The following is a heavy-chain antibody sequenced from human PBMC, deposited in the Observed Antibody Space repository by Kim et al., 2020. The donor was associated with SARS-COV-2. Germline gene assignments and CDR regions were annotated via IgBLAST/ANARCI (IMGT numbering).Heavy chain of an antibody. V-gene: IGHV1-2*02. Sequence: ASVKVSCKASGYTFTGYYMHWVRQAPGQGLEWMGWINPNSGGTNYAQKFQGRVTMTRDTSISTAYMELSRLRSDDTAVYYCARDPRRGYSGYDEPNWFDPWGQGTLVTVSS. CDR3: ARDPRRGYSGYDEPNWFDP. D-gene: IGHD5-12*01. J-gene: IGHJ5*02. CDR2: INPNSGGT. CDR1: GYTFTGYY.